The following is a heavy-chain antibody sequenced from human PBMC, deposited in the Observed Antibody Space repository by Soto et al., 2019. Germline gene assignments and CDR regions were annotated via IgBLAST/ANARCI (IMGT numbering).Heavy chain of an antibody. V-gene: IGHV3-30*03. CDR1: GITFTNYG. D-gene: IGHD3-16*01. J-gene: IGHJ4*02. CDR2: ISYDGSNK. CDR3: ARGCITRPCSWGNYFDY. Sequence: GGSLRLSCAASGITFTNYGFNWVRQAPGKGLEWVAVISYDGSNKYYAESVKGRFTISRDNSKNSLSLQMNSLRAEDTAVYYCARGCITRPCSWGNYFDYWGQGTLVTVSS.